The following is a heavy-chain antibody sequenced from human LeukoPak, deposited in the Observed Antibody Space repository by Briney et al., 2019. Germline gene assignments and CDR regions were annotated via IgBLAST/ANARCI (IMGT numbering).Heavy chain of an antibody. V-gene: IGHV3-23*01. Sequence: GGSLRLSCAGSGFTFDIYGMTWVRQAPGKGLEWVSAIGGSGGSASYADSVKGRFTISRDNSKNTVYLQMSSLRADDTAVYYCARDHRYGGLFDYWGQGTLVTVSS. J-gene: IGHJ4*02. CDR2: IGGSGGSA. CDR3: ARDHRYGGLFDY. D-gene: IGHD4-17*01. CDR1: GFTFDIYG.